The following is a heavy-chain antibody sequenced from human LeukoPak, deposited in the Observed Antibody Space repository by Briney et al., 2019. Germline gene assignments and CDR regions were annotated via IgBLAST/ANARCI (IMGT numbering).Heavy chain of an antibody. D-gene: IGHD3-16*01. Sequence: ASVKVSCKVSGYTLTELSMHWVRQAPGKGLEWMGGFDPEDGETIYAQKFQGRVTMTEDTSTDTAYMELSSLRSEDTAVYYCAPYVWGRNLYYFDYWGQGTLVTVSS. J-gene: IGHJ4*02. V-gene: IGHV1-24*01. CDR2: FDPEDGET. CDR1: GYTLTELS. CDR3: APYVWGRNLYYFDY.